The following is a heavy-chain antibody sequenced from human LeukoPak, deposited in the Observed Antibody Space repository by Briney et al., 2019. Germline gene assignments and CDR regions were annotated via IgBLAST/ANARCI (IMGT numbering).Heavy chain of an antibody. CDR2: IYYSGST. D-gene: IGHD3-10*01. Sequence: SETLSLTCTVSGGSITSGGYYWSWIRQPQGKGLEWIVYIYYSGSTNYNPSLKSRVAMSVDTSKNQFSLKLSSVTAADTAVYYCARSPSLSGSYLGVLSWFDPWGQGTLVTVSS. CDR1: GGSITSGGYY. CDR3: ARSPSLSGSYLGVLSWFDP. J-gene: IGHJ5*02. V-gene: IGHV4-61*08.